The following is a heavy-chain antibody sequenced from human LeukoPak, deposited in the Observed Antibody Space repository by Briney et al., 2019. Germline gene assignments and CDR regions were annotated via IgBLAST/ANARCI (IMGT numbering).Heavy chain of an antibody. CDR1: RFTFSSSW. CDR3: VPNAAICGGDCHFDS. CDR2: INQDGSEK. D-gene: IGHD2-21*02. Sequence: GGSLRLSCAASRFTFSSSWMSWVRQAPGKGLEWVANINQDGSEKSYMDSVKGRFTISRDNAKNSLYLQMNSLRAEDTAVYYCVPNAAICGGDCHFDSWGQGTLVTVSS. V-gene: IGHV3-7*02. J-gene: IGHJ4*02.